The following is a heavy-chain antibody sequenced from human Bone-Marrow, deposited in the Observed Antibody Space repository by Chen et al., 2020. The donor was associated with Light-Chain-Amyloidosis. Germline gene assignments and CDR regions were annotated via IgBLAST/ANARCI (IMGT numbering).Heavy chain of an antibody. CDR3: ATGGDHNDNFWTFDY. D-gene: IGHD3-10*01. V-gene: IGHV3-23*01. CDR1: GLTFSTSA. CDR2: ASGGVAGT. J-gene: IGHJ4*02. Sequence: EVHLLESGGGLAQPGGSLRLSCVASGLTFSTSAMTWVRQAPGKGLEWVSSASGGVAGTHYEYSVRXXFXXXXXXXXXXVXXXXXXXXXXXXXXYYCATGGDHNDNFWTFDYWGQGALVTVSS.